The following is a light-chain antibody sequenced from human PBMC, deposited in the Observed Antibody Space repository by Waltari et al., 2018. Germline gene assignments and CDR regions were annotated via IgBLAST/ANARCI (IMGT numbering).Light chain of an antibody. V-gene: IGKV1-6*01. CDR1: QNIYSN. J-gene: IGKJ2*03. CDR2: AAS. CDR3: QHYYDNPYS. Sequence: IQMTQSPSALSASVGDRVTISCRASQNIYSNLAWYQQKPEKAPKLLIYAASSFQSGIPSRFSGSGSGTDFTLTISGLQPEDSATYYCQHYYDNPYSFGQGTKVEIK.